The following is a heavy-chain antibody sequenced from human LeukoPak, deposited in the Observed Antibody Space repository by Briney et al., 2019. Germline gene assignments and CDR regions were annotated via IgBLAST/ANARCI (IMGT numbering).Heavy chain of an antibody. Sequence: PGGSLRLSCAASGFTFSTYGMHWVRQAPGKGLEWVAVLWDDGFNTSYADSVKGRFTISRDTSQNTLYLQMDSLRAEDTAVYFCGVLPAATMLRDFWGQGTLVTVSS. CDR1: GFTFSTYG. D-gene: IGHD2-2*01. V-gene: IGHV3-33*01. J-gene: IGHJ4*02. CDR2: LWDDGFNT. CDR3: GVLPAATMLRDF.